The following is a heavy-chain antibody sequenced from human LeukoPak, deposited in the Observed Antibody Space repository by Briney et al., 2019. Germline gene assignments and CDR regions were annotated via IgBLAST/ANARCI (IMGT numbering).Heavy chain of an antibody. V-gene: IGHV4-4*02. CDR3: ARDQSVRSWYFDS. Sequence: SETLSLTCAVSGDSISSSHWWTWVRQPPGKGLEWIGEIHHSGNTDYNPSLKSRVTISLDKSKNEFSLQMRSVTAADTAFYYCARDQSVRSWYFDSWGQGALVTVSS. CDR1: GDSISSSHW. CDR2: IHHSGNT. J-gene: IGHJ4*02. D-gene: IGHD6-13*01.